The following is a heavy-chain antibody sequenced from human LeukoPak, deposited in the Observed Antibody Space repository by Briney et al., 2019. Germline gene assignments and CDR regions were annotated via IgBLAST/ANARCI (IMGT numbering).Heavy chain of an antibody. J-gene: IGHJ4*02. CDR1: GYSISSGYY. CDR2: IYHSGST. Sequence: PSETLSLTCAVSGYSISSGYYWGWIRQPPGKGLEWFGSIYHSGSTYYNSSLKSRVTISVHTSKNQFSLKLNSVTAADTAVYYCARQACSGGSCNDYWGQGTLVTVSS. CDR3: ARQACSGGSCNDY. D-gene: IGHD2-15*01. V-gene: IGHV4-38-2*01.